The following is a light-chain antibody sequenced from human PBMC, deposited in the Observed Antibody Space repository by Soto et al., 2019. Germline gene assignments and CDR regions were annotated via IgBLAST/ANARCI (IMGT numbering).Light chain of an antibody. Sequence: QSVLTQPPSVSGAPGQRVTISCTGSSSNIGAGYDVQWYQQLPGTAPKLLIYGNSNRPSGVPDRFSGSKSGTSASLAITGRQAEDEADYYCKSYDSSLSGWVFGGGTQLTVL. V-gene: IGLV1-40*01. J-gene: IGLJ3*02. CDR3: KSYDSSLSGWV. CDR2: GNS. CDR1: SSNIGAGYD.